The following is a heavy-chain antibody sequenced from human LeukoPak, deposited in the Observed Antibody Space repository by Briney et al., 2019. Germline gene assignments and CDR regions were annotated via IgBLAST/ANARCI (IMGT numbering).Heavy chain of an antibody. Sequence: GGSLRLSCAASGFTFSSYAMSWVRQAPGKGLEWVSAISDSGGNTYYADSVKGRFTISRDNPRNTLYLQMNSLRAEDTAVYYCAKSDSGSYGGYFDYWGQGSLVTVSS. CDR2: ISDSGGNT. CDR3: AKSDSGSYGGYFDY. CDR1: GFTFSSYA. D-gene: IGHD1-26*01. J-gene: IGHJ4*02. V-gene: IGHV3-23*01.